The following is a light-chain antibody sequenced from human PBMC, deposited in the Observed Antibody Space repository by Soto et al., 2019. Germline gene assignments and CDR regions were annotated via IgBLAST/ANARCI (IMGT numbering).Light chain of an antibody. CDR1: QTISSW. CDR3: QQYHTSSIT. Sequence: DIQMTKSPSTLSGSVVYRVTITCRASQTISSWLAWYQQKPGKAPTLLIYDASTLERGVPSRFSGTGSGTEFTLSIDSLQPDDFATYYCQQYHTSSITFGQGTRLEIK. CDR2: DAS. V-gene: IGKV1-5*01. J-gene: IGKJ5*01.